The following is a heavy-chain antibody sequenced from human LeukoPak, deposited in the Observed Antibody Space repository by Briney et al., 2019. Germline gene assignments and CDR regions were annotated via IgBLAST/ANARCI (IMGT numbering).Heavy chain of an antibody. CDR3: AKVASIFGALTPFDY. J-gene: IGHJ4*02. Sequence: PGGSLRLSCAASGFTLSSYAMSWVRQAPGKGLEWVSTINDSGGSTFFADSVKGRFTISRDNSKNTLYLQMNSLRVEDTAVYYCAKVASIFGALTPFDYWGQGTLVTVSS. V-gene: IGHV3-23*01. D-gene: IGHD3-3*01. CDR2: INDSGGST. CDR1: GFTLSSYA.